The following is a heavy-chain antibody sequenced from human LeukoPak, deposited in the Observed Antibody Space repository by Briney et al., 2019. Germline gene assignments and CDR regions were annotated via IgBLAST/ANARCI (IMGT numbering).Heavy chain of an antibody. J-gene: IGHJ4*02. D-gene: IGHD3-10*02. CDR3: ARESFHYDRAFDY. CDR2: INHRGNT. V-gene: IGHV4-34*01. Sequence: PSETLSLTCAISGGSFSGYFRSWIRQPPGKGLEWIGEINHRGNTDYNPSLESRVAISVDSSKSQFSLQLSSVTAADTAVYYCARESFHYDRAFDYWGQGSLVTVSS. CDR1: GGSFSGYF.